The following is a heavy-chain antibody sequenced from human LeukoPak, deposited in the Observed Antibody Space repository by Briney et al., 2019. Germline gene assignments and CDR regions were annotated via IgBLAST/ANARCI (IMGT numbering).Heavy chain of an antibody. Sequence: GGSLRLSCVASGFTFNSYNMNWVRQAPGKGLEWVSYISSDSSTIFYADSVKGRFTISRDNVKNSLFLQLNSLRGEDTAVYYCARDEDAFGGQGTLVTVSS. V-gene: IGHV3-48*01. CDR1: GFTFNSYN. CDR2: ISSDSSTI. J-gene: IGHJ4*02. CDR3: ARDEDAF.